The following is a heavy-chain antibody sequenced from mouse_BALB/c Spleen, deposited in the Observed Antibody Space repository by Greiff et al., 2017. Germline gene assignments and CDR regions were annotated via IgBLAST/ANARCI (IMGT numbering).Heavy chain of an antibody. V-gene: IGHV1-69*02. CDR2: IYPSDSYT. CDR3: TRDSSCLYAMDY. CDR1: GYTFTSYW. Sequence: QVQLQQPGAELVRPGASVKLSCKASGYTFTSYWINWVKQRPGQGLEWIGNIYPSDSYTNYNQKFKDKATLTVDKSSSTAYMQLSSPTSEDSAVYYCTRDSSCLYAMDYWGQGTSVTVSS. J-gene: IGHJ4*01. D-gene: IGHD3-2*01.